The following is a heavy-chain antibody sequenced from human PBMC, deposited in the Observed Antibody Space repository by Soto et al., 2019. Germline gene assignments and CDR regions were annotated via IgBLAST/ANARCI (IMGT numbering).Heavy chain of an antibody. J-gene: IGHJ4*02. Sequence: QVQLVESGGGVVQPGRSLRLSCAASGFTFSSYGMHWVRQAPGKGLEWVVVIWYDGSNKYNADSVKGRFTISRDNSKNTLYLQMNSLRAEDTAVYYCAREFWSGPFDYWGQGTLVTVSS. CDR1: GFTFSSYG. V-gene: IGHV3-33*01. CDR2: IWYDGSNK. D-gene: IGHD3-3*01. CDR3: AREFWSGPFDY.